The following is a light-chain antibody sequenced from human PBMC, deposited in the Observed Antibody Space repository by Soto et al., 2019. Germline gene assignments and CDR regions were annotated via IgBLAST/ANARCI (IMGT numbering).Light chain of an antibody. V-gene: IGLV1-40*01. Sequence: QSVLTQPPSVSGAPGQRVTISCTWSSSNIGAGYDVHGYQQLPGTAPKLLIYGNSNRPSWVPDRFSGSKSGTSASLALTGLEAEAEADYYYQSYDNSPRGYVVFGGGTKLTVL. CDR3: QSYDNSPRGYVV. CDR1: SSNIGAGYD. CDR2: GNS. J-gene: IGLJ2*01.